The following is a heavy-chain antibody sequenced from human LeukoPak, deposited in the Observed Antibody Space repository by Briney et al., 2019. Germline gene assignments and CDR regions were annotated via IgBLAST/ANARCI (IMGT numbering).Heavy chain of an antibody. CDR2: ITGSHGRT. CDR1: GFTFSSFA. Sequence: PGGSLRLSCEASGFTFSSFAMTWVRQAPGKGLEWDSSITGSHGRTYNTDSVKGRFTLSRDESRNTVYLQMNNLRVEDTAIYYCAKANWVSNADAVWWGQGTQVTVSS. CDR3: AKANWVSNADAVW. J-gene: IGHJ4*02. D-gene: IGHD1-1*01. V-gene: IGHV3-23*01.